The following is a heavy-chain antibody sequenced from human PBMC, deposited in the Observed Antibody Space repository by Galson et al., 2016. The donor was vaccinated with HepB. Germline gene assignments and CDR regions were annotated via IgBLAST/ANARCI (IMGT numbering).Heavy chain of an antibody. J-gene: IGHJ5*02. CDR2: VYWDDDY. D-gene: IGHD7-27*01. V-gene: IGHV2-5*02. Sequence: PALVKPPQTLTLTCAVSGFSLNSYGVGVAWIRQPPGEAPEWLGAVYWDDDYRYSPTLKSRITITRDSSRDQVILTMTNMDPVDTATYYCAYTSARYTTNWYPNWLDPWGQGTLVTVSS. CDR3: AYTSARYTTNWYPNWLDP. CDR1: GFSLNSYGVG.